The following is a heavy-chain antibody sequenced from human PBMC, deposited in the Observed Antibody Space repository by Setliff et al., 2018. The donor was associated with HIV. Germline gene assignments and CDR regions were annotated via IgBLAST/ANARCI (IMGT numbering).Heavy chain of an antibody. V-gene: IGHV4-4*02. CDR1: GGSISSGNW. CDR2: IYHSGIT. D-gene: IGHD3-22*01. CDR3: ASTTYYYDSSGYNSWPLFDY. J-gene: IGHJ4*02. Sequence: SETLSLTCAVSGGSISSGNWWSWVRQPPGKRLEWMGEIYHSGITNYNPSLKSRVTISVDKSKNHFSLKLSSVTAADTAVYYCASTTYYYDSSGYNSWPLFDYWGQGTLVTVSS.